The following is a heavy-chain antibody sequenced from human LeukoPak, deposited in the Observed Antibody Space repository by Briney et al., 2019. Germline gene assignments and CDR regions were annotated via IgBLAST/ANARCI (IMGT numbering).Heavy chain of an antibody. CDR3: ATRRDDFWSGPFDP. CDR2: ISSSGIYI. D-gene: IGHD3-3*01. Sequence: GGSLRLSCAASGSNFNSHTMNWVRQAPGKGLEWVSSISSSGIYIYYADSVKGRFAISRDNTKNSLYLQMNSLRAEDTAVYYCATRRDDFWSGPFDPWGQGTLVTVSS. V-gene: IGHV3-21*01. J-gene: IGHJ5*02. CDR1: GSNFNSHT.